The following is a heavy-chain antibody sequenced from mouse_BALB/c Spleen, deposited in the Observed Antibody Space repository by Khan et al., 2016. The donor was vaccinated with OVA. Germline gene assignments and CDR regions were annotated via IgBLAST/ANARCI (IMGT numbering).Heavy chain of an antibody. V-gene: IGHV3-6*02. J-gene: IGHJ2*01. Sequence: EVQLQESGPGLVKPSQSLSLTCSVTGYSITSCYNWNWIRQFPGNKLEWMGYISYDGSNNYNPSLKNRISITRDTSKNQFFLKLNSVTTEDTATYDCAREYCGNGYFDYWGQGTTLTVSA. CDR2: ISYDGSN. D-gene: IGHD1-1*01. CDR3: AREYCGNGYFDY. CDR1: GYSITSCYN.